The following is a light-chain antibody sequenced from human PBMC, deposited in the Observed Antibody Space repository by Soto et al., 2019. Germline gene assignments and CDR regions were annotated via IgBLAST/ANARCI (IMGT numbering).Light chain of an antibody. Sequence: SYELTQPPSVSVSPGQTASITCSGDKLGDKYACWYQQKPGQSPVLVIYQDSKRPSGIPERFSGSNSGNTATQTISGTQAMDEADYYCQAWDSSVFGGGTKLTVL. V-gene: IGLV3-1*01. CDR3: QAWDSSV. CDR1: KLGDKY. J-gene: IGLJ2*01. CDR2: QDS.